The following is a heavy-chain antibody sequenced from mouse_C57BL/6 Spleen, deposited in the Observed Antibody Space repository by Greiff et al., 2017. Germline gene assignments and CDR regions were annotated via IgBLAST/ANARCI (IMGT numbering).Heavy chain of an antibody. V-gene: IGHV5-17*01. CDR2: ISSGSSTI. D-gene: IGHD2-4*01. Sequence: EVHLVESGGGLVKPGGSLKLSCAASGFTFSDYGMHWVRQAPETGLEWVAYISSGSSTIYYADTVKGRFTISRDNAKNTLFLQMTSLRSEDTAMYYCARSGGLRYYYAMDYWGQGTSVTVSS. CDR3: ARSGGLRYYYAMDY. CDR1: GFTFSDYG. J-gene: IGHJ4*01.